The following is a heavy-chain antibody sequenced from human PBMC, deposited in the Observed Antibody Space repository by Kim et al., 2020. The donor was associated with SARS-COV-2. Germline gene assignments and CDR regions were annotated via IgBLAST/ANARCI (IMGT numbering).Heavy chain of an antibody. D-gene: IGHD3-3*01. J-gene: IGHJ4*02. CDR2: ISGSGGST. Sequence: GGSLRLSCAASGFTFSSYAMSWVRQAPGKGLEWVSAISGSGGSTYYADSVKGRFTISRDNSKNTLYLQMNSLRAEDTAVYYCAKDYYDFWSGYSHPDYWGQGTLVTVSS. CDR1: GFTFSSYA. CDR3: AKDYYDFWSGYSHPDY. V-gene: IGHV3-23*01.